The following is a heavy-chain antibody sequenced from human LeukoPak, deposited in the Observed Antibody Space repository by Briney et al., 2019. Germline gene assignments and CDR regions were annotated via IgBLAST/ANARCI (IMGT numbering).Heavy chain of an antibody. CDR3: AKDSTIFGVANGPLDY. J-gene: IGHJ4*02. D-gene: IGHD3-3*01. Sequence: GGSLRLSCAASGFTFSSYTMSWVRQAPGKGLEWVSAIIGSGGSTYYADSVKGRFTGSRDNSKNTLYLQMNSLRAEDTAVYYCAKDSTIFGVANGPLDYWGQGTLVTVSS. CDR2: IIGSGGST. V-gene: IGHV3-23*01. CDR1: GFTFSSYT.